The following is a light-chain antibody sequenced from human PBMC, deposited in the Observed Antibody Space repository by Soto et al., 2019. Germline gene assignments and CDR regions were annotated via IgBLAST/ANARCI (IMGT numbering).Light chain of an antibody. CDR1: QTISSW. J-gene: IGKJ1*01. V-gene: IGKV1-5*03. CDR3: QHYNSYSEA. CDR2: KAS. Sequence: DSPTSQSPATLSGSVGDRVTIPCRASQTISSWLAWYQQKPGKAPKLLIYKASTLKSGVPSRFSGSGSGTEFTLTISSLQPDDFATYYCQHYNSYSEAFGQGTKVDIK.